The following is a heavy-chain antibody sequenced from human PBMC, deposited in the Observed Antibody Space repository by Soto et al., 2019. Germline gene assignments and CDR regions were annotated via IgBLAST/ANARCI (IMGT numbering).Heavy chain of an antibody. Sequence: PGGSLRLSCAASGFTFSIYWMSWVRHAPGKGLEWVANIKQDGSEKYYVDSVKGRFTISRDNAKNSLYLQMNSLRAEGMAVYYCARGSSSWYGGYYGMDVWGQGTTVTVSS. D-gene: IGHD6-13*01. J-gene: IGHJ6*02. CDR2: IKQDGSEK. V-gene: IGHV3-7*01. CDR1: GFTFSIYW. CDR3: ARGSSSWYGGYYGMDV.